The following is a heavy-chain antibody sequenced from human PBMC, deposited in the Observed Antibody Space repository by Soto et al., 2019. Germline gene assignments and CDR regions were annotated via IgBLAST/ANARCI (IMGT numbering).Heavy chain of an antibody. D-gene: IGHD1-26*01. V-gene: IGHV3-33*01. J-gene: IGHJ3*02. CDR2: IWYYGSNK. Sequence: QVQLVESGGGVVQPGRSLRLSCAASGFTFSSYGMHWVRQAPGKGLEWVAVIWYYGSNKYYADSVKGRFTISRDNSKNTLYLQRNSLRAEDTAVYYCAREGLSGAFDIWGQGTMVTVSS. CDR3: AREGLSGAFDI. CDR1: GFTFSSYG.